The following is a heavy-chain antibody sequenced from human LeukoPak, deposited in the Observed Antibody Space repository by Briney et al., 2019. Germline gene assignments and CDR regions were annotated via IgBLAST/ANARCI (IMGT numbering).Heavy chain of an antibody. CDR3: TKLSDNGEEIYDY. V-gene: IGHV3-73*01. CDR1: GFTLSGST. D-gene: IGHD4-17*01. Sequence: GGSLRLSCAASGFTLSGSTLHWVRQASGKGLEWVGRIRSKANRDATAYAASVKRSFTISRDDSKNTAYLEMNSLKTEDTAVYYCTKLSDNGEEIYDYRGQGTLVTVSS. J-gene: IGHJ4*02. CDR2: IRSKANRDAT.